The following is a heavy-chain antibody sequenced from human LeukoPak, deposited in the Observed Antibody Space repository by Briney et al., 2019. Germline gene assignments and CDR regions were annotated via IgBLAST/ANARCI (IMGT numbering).Heavy chain of an antibody. CDR3: AKSGRHYDSSGYYYWDY. D-gene: IGHD3-22*01. CDR2: IAGST. CDR1: GFTFNNYA. J-gene: IGHJ4*02. V-gene: IGHV3-23*01. Sequence: GGSLRLSCAASGFTFNNYAMSWVRQAPGRGLEWVSAIAGSTMYADSVQGRFTISRDNSKNTLYLQMNSLRAEDTAAYYCAKSGRHYDSSGYYYWDYWGQGTLDTVSS.